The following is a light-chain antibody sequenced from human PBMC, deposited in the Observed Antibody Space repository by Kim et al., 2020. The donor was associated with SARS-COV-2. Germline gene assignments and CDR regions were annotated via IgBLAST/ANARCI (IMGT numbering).Light chain of an antibody. Sequence: SVALGRTGRIKCQGANLSTDSARWYQQKAGQAPVFVMYGQKRPSGSPGRFSGSSSGTTASLTITGAQAEDEADYYCNSRDSSDHWVFGGGTQLTVL. V-gene: IGLV3-19*01. CDR1: NLSTDS. J-gene: IGLJ3*02. CDR3: NSRDSSDHWV. CDR2: GQK.